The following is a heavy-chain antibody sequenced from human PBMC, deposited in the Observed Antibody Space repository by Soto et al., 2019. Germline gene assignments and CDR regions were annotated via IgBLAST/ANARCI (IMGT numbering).Heavy chain of an antibody. CDR1: GYSVSDYF. V-gene: IGHV1-2*02. CDR2: INPKTAAT. CDR3: ARIKRGLDYYTGMDG. J-gene: IGHJ6*02. Sequence: QVQLVQSGAEVKKSGASVKVSCKASGYSVSDYFIQWVRQAPGQGLEWVAWINPKTAATNNAKKFKGRVTITRDTSFSTAYMELTRLRPDDTAVKYCARIKRGLDYYTGMDGWDHGTTVIVSS.